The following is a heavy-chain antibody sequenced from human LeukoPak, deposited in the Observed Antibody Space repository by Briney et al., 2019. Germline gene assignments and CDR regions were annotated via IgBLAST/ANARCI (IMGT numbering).Heavy chain of an antibody. CDR1: SGSITSGGKS. CDR2: IFDNENT. J-gene: IGHJ3*02. CDR3: ARVTLTTTARAFDI. Sequence: SETLSLTCTVSSGSITSGGKSWSWIRQPPGKGLEWLGNIFDNENTVYNPSLRSRLTISLDTSKSQFSLKLTSVTAADTAIYYCARVTLTTTARAFDIWGQGTMVTVSS. V-gene: IGHV4-30-4*07. D-gene: IGHD1-14*01.